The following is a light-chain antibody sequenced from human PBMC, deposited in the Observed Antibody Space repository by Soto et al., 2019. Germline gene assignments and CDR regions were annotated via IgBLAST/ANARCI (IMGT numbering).Light chain of an antibody. CDR3: QQRSNWLLT. CDR2: DAS. V-gene: IGKV3-11*01. CDR1: QSVSRY. Sequence: EIVLTQSPATLSLFPGERATLSCKASQSVSRYLAWYQQKPGQAPRLLIYDASNRATGIPARFSGSGSGTDFTLTISSLEPEDFAVYYCQQRSNWLLTFGGGTKVEIK. J-gene: IGKJ4*01.